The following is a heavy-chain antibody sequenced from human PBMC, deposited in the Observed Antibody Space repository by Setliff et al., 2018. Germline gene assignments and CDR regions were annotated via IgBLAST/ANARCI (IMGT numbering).Heavy chain of an antibody. CDR1: GYTFTNYW. J-gene: IGHJ4*02. Sequence: SLKISCKGSGYTFTNYWIGWVRQMPGKGLEWMGLIYPGDSDTKYSPSFQGRVTISADKSINTAYLEWSSLQASDTAMYYCARRADGYNDFFDSWGQGTLVTVSS. D-gene: IGHD6-25*01. CDR3: ARRADGYNDFFDS. V-gene: IGHV5-51*01. CDR2: IYPGDSDT.